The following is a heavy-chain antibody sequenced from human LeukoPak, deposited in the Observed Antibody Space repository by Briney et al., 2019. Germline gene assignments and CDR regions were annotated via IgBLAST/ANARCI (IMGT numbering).Heavy chain of an antibody. CDR1: GFTFSSYG. D-gene: IGHD3-3*01. V-gene: IGHV3-30*18. Sequence: SGGSLRLSCAASGFTFSSYGMHWVHQAPGKGLEWVAVISYDGSNKYYADSVKGRFTISRDNSKNTLYLQMNSLRAEDTAVYYCAKRSPAFWSGYFPLDYWGQGTLVTVSS. J-gene: IGHJ4*02. CDR3: AKRSPAFWSGYFPLDY. CDR2: ISYDGSNK.